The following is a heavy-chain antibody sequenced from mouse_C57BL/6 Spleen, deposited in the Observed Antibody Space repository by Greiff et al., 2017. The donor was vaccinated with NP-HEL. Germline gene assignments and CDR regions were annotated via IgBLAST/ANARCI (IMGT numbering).Heavy chain of an antibody. Sequence: DVHLVESGGGLVKPGGSLKLSCAASGFTFSSYAMSWVRQTPEKRLEWVATISDGGSYTYYPDNVKGRFTISRDNAKNNLYLQMSHLKSEDTAMYYCVRGPLTGWCAYWGQGTLVTVSA. CDR3: VRGPLTGWCAY. CDR1: GFTFSSYA. V-gene: IGHV5-4*01. J-gene: IGHJ3*01. CDR2: ISDGGSYT. D-gene: IGHD4-1*01.